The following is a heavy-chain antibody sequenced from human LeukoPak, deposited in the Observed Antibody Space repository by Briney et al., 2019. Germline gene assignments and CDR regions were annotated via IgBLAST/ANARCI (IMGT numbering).Heavy chain of an antibody. Sequence: SETLSLTCAVYGGSFSGYYWSWIRQPPGKGLEWIGEINHSGSTNYNPSLKSRVTISVDTSKNQFSLKLSSVTAADTAVYYCARDSTRYYYMDVWGKGTTVTVSS. V-gene: IGHV4-34*01. D-gene: IGHD2-2*01. CDR3: ARDSTRYYYMDV. CDR2: INHSGST. CDR1: GGSFSGYY. J-gene: IGHJ6*03.